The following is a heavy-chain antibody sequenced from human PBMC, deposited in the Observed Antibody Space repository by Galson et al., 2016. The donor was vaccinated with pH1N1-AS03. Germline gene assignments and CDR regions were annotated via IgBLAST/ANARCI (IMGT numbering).Heavy chain of an antibody. V-gene: IGHV6-1*01. CDR3: AGMQLGALHF. CDR1: GDSVSSNGVA. Sequence: CAISGDSVSSNGVAWNWIRQSPSRGLEWLGRTYYRSRWKNDYAVSVKSRIIINPDTSKNQFSLQLNSVTPEDTAIYYCAGMQLGALHFWGRGTLVTVSS. CDR2: TYYRSRWKN. D-gene: IGHD1-1*01. J-gene: IGHJ4*02.